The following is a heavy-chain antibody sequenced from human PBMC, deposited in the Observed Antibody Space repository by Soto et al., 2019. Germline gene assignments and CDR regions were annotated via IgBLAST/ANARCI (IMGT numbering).Heavy chain of an antibody. CDR1: GGTFSSYA. V-gene: IGHV1-69*13. J-gene: IGHJ3*02. Sequence: SVKVSCKASGGTFSSYAISWVRQATGQGLEWMGGIIPIFGTANYAQKFQGRVTITADESTSTAYMELSSLRSEDTAVYYCARDYPAITGTPVFGAFDIWGQGTMVTVSS. CDR3: ARDYPAITGTPVFGAFDI. CDR2: IIPIFGTA. D-gene: IGHD1-20*01.